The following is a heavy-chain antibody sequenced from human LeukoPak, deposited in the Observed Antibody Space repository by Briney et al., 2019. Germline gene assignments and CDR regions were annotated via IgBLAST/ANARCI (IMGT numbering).Heavy chain of an antibody. CDR1: GFTFSSYD. Sequence: GGSLRLSCAASGFTFSSYDMHWVRQATGEGLEWVSAIGTAGDTYYPGSVKGRFTISRENAKNSLYLQMSSLRAGDTAVYYCARAAAAGTIDYWGQGTLVTVSS. V-gene: IGHV3-13*01. CDR2: IGTAGDT. J-gene: IGHJ4*02. D-gene: IGHD6-13*01. CDR3: ARAAAAGTIDY.